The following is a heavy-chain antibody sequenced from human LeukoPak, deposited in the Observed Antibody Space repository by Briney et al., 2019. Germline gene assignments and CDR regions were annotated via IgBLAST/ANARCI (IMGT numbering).Heavy chain of an antibody. CDR2: INHSGST. CDR3: ARVWRYCSGGSCYLTRGVNWFDP. J-gene: IGHJ5*02. D-gene: IGHD2-15*01. V-gene: IGHV4-34*01. Sequence: LSCAASGFTFTDAWMNWVRQPPGKGLEWIGEINHSGSTNYNPSLKSRVTISVDTSKNQFSLKLSSVTAADTAVYYCARVWRYCSGGSCYLTRGVNWFDPWGQGTLVTVSS. CDR1: GFTFTDAW.